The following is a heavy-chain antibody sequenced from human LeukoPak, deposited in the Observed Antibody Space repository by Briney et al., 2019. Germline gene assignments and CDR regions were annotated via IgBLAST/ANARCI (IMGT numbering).Heavy chain of an antibody. V-gene: IGHV3-23*01. Sequence: GGSLRVSCAATGFTFRNYAMGWVRQAPGKGLEWVSVIIGSGDSTNYADSVEGRFTISRDNSKNTLYLQMNSLRAEDTAVYYCAKWGASVRSGRGYFDYWGQGTLVTVSS. D-gene: IGHD3-16*01. CDR2: IIGSGDST. CDR1: GFTFRNYA. CDR3: AKWGASVRSGRGYFDY. J-gene: IGHJ4*02.